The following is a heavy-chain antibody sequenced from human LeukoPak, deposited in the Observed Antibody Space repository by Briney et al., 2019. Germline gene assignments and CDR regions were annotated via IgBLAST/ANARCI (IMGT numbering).Heavy chain of an antibody. CDR3: ARDNCIGYSYGLDRVACDI. J-gene: IGHJ3*02. CDR1: GGTLSSYA. V-gene: IGHV1-69*05. D-gene: IGHD5-18*01. Sequence: WASVKVSCRASGGTLSSYAISWVRQAPGQGLEWMGRIIPIFGTANYAQKFQGRVTITTDESTSTAYMELSSLRSEDTAVYYCARDNCIGYSYGLDRVACDIWGEGTMVTVSS. CDR2: IIPIFGTA.